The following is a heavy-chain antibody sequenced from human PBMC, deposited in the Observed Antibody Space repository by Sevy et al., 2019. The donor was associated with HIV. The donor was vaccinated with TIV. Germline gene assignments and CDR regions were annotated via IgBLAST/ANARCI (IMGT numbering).Heavy chain of an antibody. D-gene: IGHD6-6*01. CDR3: ARGLGALPGYYYAMDV. CDR2: ISDSSSPR. CDR1: VFIFSSYS. V-gene: IGHV3-48*01. J-gene: IGHJ6*02. Sequence: GGSLRLSCAASVFIFSSYSMNWVRQAPGKGLKWISYISDSSSPRYYADSVKGRFTISRDNAKNSLYLQMNSLTAEDTAVYYCARGLGALPGYYYAMDVWGQGTTVTVSS.